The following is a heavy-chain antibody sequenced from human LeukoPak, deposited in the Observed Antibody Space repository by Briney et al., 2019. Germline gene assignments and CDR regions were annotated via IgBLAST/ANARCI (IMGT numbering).Heavy chain of an antibody. CDR2: IDPIFGTA. Sequence: SVKVSCKTSGYTFTAYYMHWVRQAPGQGLEWMGWIDPIFGTANYAQKFQGRVTITADESTSTAYMELSSLRSEDTAVYYCAREAGDSSGSYYFDYWGQGTLVTVSS. V-gene: IGHV1-69*13. J-gene: IGHJ4*02. CDR1: GYTFTAYY. D-gene: IGHD6-19*01. CDR3: AREAGDSSGSYYFDY.